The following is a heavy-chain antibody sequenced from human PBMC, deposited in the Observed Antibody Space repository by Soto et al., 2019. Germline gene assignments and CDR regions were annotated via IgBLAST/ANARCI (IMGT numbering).Heavy chain of an antibody. CDR2: VSGSGGST. CDR3: AKDRGSGAPYYFDY. V-gene: IGHV3-23*01. J-gene: IGHJ4*02. D-gene: IGHD3-10*01. Sequence: GGSLRLSCAASKFTFSSYAMSWVRQAPGKGLEWVSGVSGSGGSTYYADSVKGRFTISRDNSKNTLHLQMNSLRAEDTAVYYCAKDRGSGAPYYFDYWGQGTLVTVSS. CDR1: KFTFSSYA.